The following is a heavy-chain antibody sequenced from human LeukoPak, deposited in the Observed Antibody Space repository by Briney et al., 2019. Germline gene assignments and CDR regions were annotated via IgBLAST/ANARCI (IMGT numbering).Heavy chain of an antibody. D-gene: IGHD5-18*01. Sequence: SETLSLTCTVSGGSIISGDYYWTWIRQPAGKGLEWIGRIYTSGSTNYNPSLKSRVTISEDTSKNQFSLELTSVTAAATAVYYCARVASHRGYSYVDYWGQGTLVTVSS. CDR3: ARVASHRGYSYVDY. V-gene: IGHV4-61*02. CDR1: GGSIISGDYY. CDR2: IYTSGST. J-gene: IGHJ4*02.